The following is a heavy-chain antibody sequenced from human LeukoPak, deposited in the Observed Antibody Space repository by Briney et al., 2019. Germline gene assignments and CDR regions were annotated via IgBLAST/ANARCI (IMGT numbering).Heavy chain of an antibody. CDR1: GDSVSSNSAA. CDR2: TYYRSKLYN. CDR3: ARDSASYDFWRGLQWGYYYYMDV. Sequence: SQTLSLTCALSGDSVSSNSAAWHWIRQSPSRGLEWLGRTYYRSKLYNDYAVSVKSQITINPHTSKNQFSLQLNSVTPEDTAVYYCARDSASYDFWRGLQWGYYYYMDVWGKGTTVTVSS. J-gene: IGHJ6*03. V-gene: IGHV6-1*01. D-gene: IGHD3-3*01.